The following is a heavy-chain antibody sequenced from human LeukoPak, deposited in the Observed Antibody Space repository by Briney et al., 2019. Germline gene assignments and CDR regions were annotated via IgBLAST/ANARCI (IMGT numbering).Heavy chain of an antibody. Sequence: APVKVSCKASGYTFTTYAMNWVRQAPGQGLEWMGWIDTNTGKPSYARGFTGRFVFSLDTSINTAYLQITNVEAEDTAVYYCARWRAAAGYFDSWGQGTLVTVSS. V-gene: IGHV7-4-1*02. CDR2: IDTNTGKP. CDR3: ARWRAAAGYFDS. D-gene: IGHD6-13*01. CDR1: GYTFTTYA. J-gene: IGHJ4*02.